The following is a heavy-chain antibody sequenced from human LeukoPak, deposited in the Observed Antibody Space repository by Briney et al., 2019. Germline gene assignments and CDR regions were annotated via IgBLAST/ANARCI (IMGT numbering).Heavy chain of an antibody. Sequence: SETLSLTCTVSGGSISSYYWTWIRQSAGKGLEWIGRMHTSGSTKYSPSFESRVTMSGDASKNQFSLRLNSVTAADTAIYYCARIYSRGWSLDYWGPGTLVTVSS. CDR2: MHTSGST. CDR1: GGSISSYY. V-gene: IGHV4-4*07. J-gene: IGHJ4*02. CDR3: ARIYSRGWSLDY. D-gene: IGHD6-19*01.